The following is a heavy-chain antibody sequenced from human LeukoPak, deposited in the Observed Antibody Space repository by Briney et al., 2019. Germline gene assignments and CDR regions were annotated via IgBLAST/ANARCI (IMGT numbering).Heavy chain of an antibody. D-gene: IGHD6-19*01. CDR2: IWVDGNND. CDR1: RFSVNRYG. CDR3: ARDRAVGSYYFDY. Sequence: GGSLRLSCAASRFSVNRYGMHWVRQAPGKGLEWVAAIWVDGNNDHYADSVKGRFTISRDNSKNTLYLQMNSLRAEDTAVYYCARDRAVGSYYFDYWGQGTLVTVSS. J-gene: IGHJ4*02. V-gene: IGHV3-33*01.